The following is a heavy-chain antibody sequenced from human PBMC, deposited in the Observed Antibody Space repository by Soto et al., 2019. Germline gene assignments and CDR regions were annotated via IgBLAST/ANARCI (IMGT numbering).Heavy chain of an antibody. CDR1: GGTFSSYA. Sequence: SVKVSCKASGGTFSSYAISWVRQAPGQGLEWMGGIIPIFGTANYAQKFQGRVTITADASTSTVYMELSSLRSEDTAVYYCARGFSAAGVDYWGQGTLVTVSS. CDR3: ARGFSAAGVDY. D-gene: IGHD6-13*01. J-gene: IGHJ4*02. V-gene: IGHV1-69*13. CDR2: IIPIFGTA.